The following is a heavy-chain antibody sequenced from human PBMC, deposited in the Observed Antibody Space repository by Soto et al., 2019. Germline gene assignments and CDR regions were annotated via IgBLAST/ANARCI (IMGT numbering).Heavy chain of an antibody. D-gene: IGHD2-2*02. J-gene: IGHJ5*02. CDR2: MNPNSGNT. CDR1: GYTFTSYD. Sequence: ASVKVSCKASGYTFTSYDINWVRQATGQGLEWMGWMNPNSGNTGYARKFQGRVTMTRNTSISTAYMELSSLRSEDTAVYYCARDAKRRYCSSTSCYSWFDPWGQGTLVTVSS. V-gene: IGHV1-8*01. CDR3: ARDAKRRYCSSTSCYSWFDP.